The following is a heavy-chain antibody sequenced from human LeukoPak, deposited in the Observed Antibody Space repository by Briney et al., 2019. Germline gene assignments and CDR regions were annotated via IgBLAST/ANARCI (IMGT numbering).Heavy chain of an antibody. V-gene: IGHV3-7*01. D-gene: IGHD1-26*01. Sequence: PGGSLRLSCAASGFTFSTYWMSWVRQAPGKGLEWVANINRDGSEKYYGDSVKGRFTISRDNAENSLFLQMNSLRADDTAVYYCAKDQGGSYLDYWGQGTLVTVSS. CDR1: GFTFSTYW. CDR2: INRDGSEK. J-gene: IGHJ4*02. CDR3: AKDQGGSYLDY.